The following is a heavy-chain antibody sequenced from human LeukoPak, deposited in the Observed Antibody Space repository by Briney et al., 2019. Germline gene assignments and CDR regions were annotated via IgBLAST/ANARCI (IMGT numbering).Heavy chain of an antibody. CDR2: MNPNSGNT. D-gene: IGHD4-17*01. CDR3: ARGIGSTTVTTLEYYFDY. Sequence: ASVKVSCKASGYTFTSYDINWVRQATGQGLEWMGWMNPNSGNTGYAQKFRGRVTMTRNTSISTAYMELSSLRSEDTAVYYCARGIGSTTVTTLEYYFDYWGQGTLVTVSS. CDR1: GYTFTSYD. J-gene: IGHJ4*02. V-gene: IGHV1-8*01.